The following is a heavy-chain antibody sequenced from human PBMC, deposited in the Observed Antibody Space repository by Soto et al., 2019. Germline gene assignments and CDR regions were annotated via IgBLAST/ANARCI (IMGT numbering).Heavy chain of an antibody. CDR2: ISGSGGST. J-gene: IGHJ6*02. D-gene: IGHD5-12*01. V-gene: IGHV3-23*01. Sequence: GGSLRLSCAASGFNFISYAMSWVRQVTGKGLEWVSTISGSGGSTYSADSVKGRFTISRDNSKNTLFLQMNSLRAEDTAVYYCAKGGGGHDFFSLGYYGMDVWGQGTTVTVSS. CDR3: AKGGGGHDFFSLGYYGMDV. CDR1: GFNFISYA.